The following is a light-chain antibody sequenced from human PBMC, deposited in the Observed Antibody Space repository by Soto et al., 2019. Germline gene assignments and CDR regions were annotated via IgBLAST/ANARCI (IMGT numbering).Light chain of an antibody. CDR3: QQYNNLPFT. J-gene: IGKJ3*01. CDR2: GAS. V-gene: IGKV3-15*01. Sequence: EIVMTQSPATLSVSPGERATLSCRASQSISSNLAWYQQKPGQAPRLLSYGASTRATGIPATFSGSGSGTEFTLTISSLQSEDFAVYYWQQYNNLPFTFGPGTKVDIK. CDR1: QSISSN.